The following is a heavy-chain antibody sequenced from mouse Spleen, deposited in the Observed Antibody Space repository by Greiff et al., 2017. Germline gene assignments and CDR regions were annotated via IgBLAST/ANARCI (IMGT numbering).Heavy chain of an antibody. CDR3: ARQGNGSSYWYFDV. D-gene: IGHD1-1*01. V-gene: IGHV1-85*01. J-gene: IGHJ1*01. CDR2: IYPRDGST. Sequence: VQLQQSGPELVKPGASVKLSCKASGYTFTSYDINWVKQRPGQGLEWIGWIYPRDGSTKYNEKFNGKATLTVDKSSSTAYMQLSSLTSEDSAVYYCARQGNGSSYWYFDVWGAGTTVTVSS. CDR1: GYTFTSYD.